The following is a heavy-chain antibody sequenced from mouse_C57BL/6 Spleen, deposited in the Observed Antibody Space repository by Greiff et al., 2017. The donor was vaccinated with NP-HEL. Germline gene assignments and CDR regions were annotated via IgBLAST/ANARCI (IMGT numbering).Heavy chain of an antibody. CDR1: GYTFTSYT. D-gene: IGHD1-1*01. CDR3: ARWDYGSSYDAMDY. J-gene: IGHJ4*01. V-gene: IGHV1-4*01. Sequence: QVQLQQSGAELARPGASVKMSCKASGYTFTSYTMHWVKQRPGQGLEWIGYINPSSGYTKYNQKFKDKATLTADKSSSTAYMQLSSLTSEDSAVYYCARWDYGSSYDAMDYWGQGTSVTVSS. CDR2: INPSSGYT.